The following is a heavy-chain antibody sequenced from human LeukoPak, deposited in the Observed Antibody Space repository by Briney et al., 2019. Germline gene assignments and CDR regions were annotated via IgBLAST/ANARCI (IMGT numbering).Heavy chain of an antibody. CDR3: AKDSGGITIFGVVTYYFDY. V-gene: IGHV3-30*02. J-gene: IGHJ4*02. CDR2: IWYGANNK. CDR1: GFTFSTYG. D-gene: IGHD3-3*01. Sequence: GGSLRLSCVVSGFTFSTYGIHWVRQAPGKGLEWVAVIWYGANNKFYADSVKGRFTISRDNSKDTLNLQMNSLRADDTAVYYCAKDSGGITIFGVVTYYFDYWGQGTLVTVSS.